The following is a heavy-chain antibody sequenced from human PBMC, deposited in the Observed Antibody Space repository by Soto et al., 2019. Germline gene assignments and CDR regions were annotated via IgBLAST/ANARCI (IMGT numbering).Heavy chain of an antibody. Sequence: ASVKVSCKASGYTFTSYGISWVRQAPGQGVEWMGWISAYNGNTNYAQKLQGRVTMTTDTSTSTAYMELRRLRSDDTAVYYCARRVRIIWFGEPSGFDYWGQGTLVTVSS. CDR3: ARRVRIIWFGEPSGFDY. J-gene: IGHJ4*02. D-gene: IGHD3-10*01. CDR2: ISAYNGNT. V-gene: IGHV1-18*01. CDR1: GYTFTSYG.